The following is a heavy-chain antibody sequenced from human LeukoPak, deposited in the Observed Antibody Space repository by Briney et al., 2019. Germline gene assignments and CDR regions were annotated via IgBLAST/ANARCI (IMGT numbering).Heavy chain of an antibody. Sequence: SETLSLTCTVSGGSISSYYWSWIRQPAGKGLEWIGRIYTSGSTNYNPSLKSRVTMSVDTSKNQFSLKLSSVTAADTAVYYCARNAYDFWSGYHEGYFDYWGQGTLVTVSS. CDR1: GGSISSYY. J-gene: IGHJ4*02. D-gene: IGHD3-3*01. CDR3: ARNAYDFWSGYHEGYFDY. CDR2: IYTSGST. V-gene: IGHV4-4*07.